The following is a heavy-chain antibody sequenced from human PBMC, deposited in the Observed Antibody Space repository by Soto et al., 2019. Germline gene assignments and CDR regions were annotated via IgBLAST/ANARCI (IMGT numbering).Heavy chain of an antibody. Sequence: QVQLVESGGGVVQPGRSLRLSCAASGFTFSSYGMHWVRQAPGKGLEWVAVIWYDGSNKYYADSVEGRFTISRDNSKNTLYLQMNRLRAEDTAVYYCARAHSSSWPTPAEYFQHWGQGTLVTVSS. J-gene: IGHJ1*01. V-gene: IGHV3-33*01. D-gene: IGHD6-13*01. CDR1: GFTFSSYG. CDR2: IWYDGSNK. CDR3: ARAHSSSWPTPAEYFQH.